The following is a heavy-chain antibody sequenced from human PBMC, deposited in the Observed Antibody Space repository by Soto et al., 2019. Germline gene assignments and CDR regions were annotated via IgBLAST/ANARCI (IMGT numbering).Heavy chain of an antibody. CDR1: GGSMRGYS. V-gene: IGHV4-59*13. CDR3: ARVAMENYHDMWSGSTSSALDV. D-gene: IGHD3-3*01. Sequence: SETLSLTCKVSGGSMRGYSWSWIRQTPGEGLEWIGYVSRSGRTDYSPSLKNRVTISLDMSKNHFALHVNSVDPADTAVYYCARVAMENYHDMWSGSTSSALDVWGQGTTVTVSS. CDR2: VSRSGRT. J-gene: IGHJ6*02.